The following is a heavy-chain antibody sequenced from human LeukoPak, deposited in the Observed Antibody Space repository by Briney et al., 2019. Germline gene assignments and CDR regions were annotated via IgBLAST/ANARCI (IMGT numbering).Heavy chain of an antibody. V-gene: IGHV1-58*01. D-gene: IGHD2-15*01. CDR3: AAEVVAATRTDY. Sequence: ASVKVSCKASGFTFTSSAVQWVRQVRGQRLEWIGWIVVGSGNTNYAQKFQERVTITRDMSTSTAYMELSSLRSEDTAVYYCAAEVVAATRTDYWGQGTLVTVSS. J-gene: IGHJ4*02. CDR1: GFTFTSSA. CDR2: IVVGSGNT.